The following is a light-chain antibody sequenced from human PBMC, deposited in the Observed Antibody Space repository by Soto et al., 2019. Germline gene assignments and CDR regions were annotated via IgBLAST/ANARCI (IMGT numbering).Light chain of an antibody. CDR2: AAS. CDR3: QQDDSSLYT. V-gene: IGKV3-20*01. J-gene: IGKJ2*01. Sequence: EIVLTQSPGTLSLSPGESATLSCRASQSVSSSYLAWYQQKPGQAPRLLIYAASSRATGIPDRFSGSGSGTDFTLTISRLEPEDFAVYYCQQDDSSLYTFGQGTQLEIK. CDR1: QSVSSSY.